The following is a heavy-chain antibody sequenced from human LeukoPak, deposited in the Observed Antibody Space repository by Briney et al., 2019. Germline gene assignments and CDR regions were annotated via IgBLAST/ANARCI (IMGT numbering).Heavy chain of an antibody. V-gene: IGHV6-1*01. Sequence: SQTLPLTCAISGDSVSNTIAAWNWIRQSPSRGLEWLGRTYYRSKWSYDYALSVKSRIIINADTSKNHFSLQLSSVTPEDTAVYYCARYYYAQGGYFDYWGQGTLVSVSS. CDR3: ARYYYAQGGYFDY. CDR1: GDSVSNTIAA. CDR2: TYYRSKWSY. J-gene: IGHJ4*02. D-gene: IGHD3-10*01.